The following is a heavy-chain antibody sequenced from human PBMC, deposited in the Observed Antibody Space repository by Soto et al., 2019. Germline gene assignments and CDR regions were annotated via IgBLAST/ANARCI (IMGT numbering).Heavy chain of an antibody. J-gene: IGHJ4*02. D-gene: IGHD6-6*01. V-gene: IGHV4-31*03. Sequence: SETLSLTCTVSGGSISSGGYYWSWIRQHPGKGLEWIGYIYYSGSTYYNPSLKSRVTISVDTSKNQFSLKLSSVTAADTAVYYCARGRLARLTSLLDYWGQGTLVTVSS. CDR1: GGSISSGGYY. CDR3: ARGRLARLTSLLDY. CDR2: IYYSGST.